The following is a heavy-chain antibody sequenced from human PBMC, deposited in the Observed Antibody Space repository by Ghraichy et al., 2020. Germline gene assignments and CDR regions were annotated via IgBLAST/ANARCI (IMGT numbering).Heavy chain of an antibody. Sequence: GGSLRLSCGASGFIFNNYGMHWVRQAPGKGLEWVAVISNDGSNEYYADSVKGQFTISRDNSKSTLYLQMNNLRTEDTDVFYCAEDIFGYNYGHPYHYGMDVWGQGTTVTVSS. J-gene: IGHJ6*02. CDR1: GFIFNNYG. CDR2: ISNDGSNE. CDR3: AEDIFGYNYGHPYHYGMDV. V-gene: IGHV3-30*18. D-gene: IGHD5-18*01.